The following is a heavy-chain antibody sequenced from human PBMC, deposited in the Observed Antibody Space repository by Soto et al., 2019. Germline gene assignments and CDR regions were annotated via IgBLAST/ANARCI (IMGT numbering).Heavy chain of an antibody. D-gene: IGHD2-2*01. Sequence: LTCTVSGGSISSYYWGWIRQPPGKGLEWIGSIYYSGSTYYNPSLKSRVTISVDTSKNQFSLKLSSVTAADTAVYYCARPNRTYCSSTSCYAGENLYFDYWGQGTLVTVSS. CDR2: IYYSGST. V-gene: IGHV4-39*01. CDR1: GGSISSYY. J-gene: IGHJ4*02. CDR3: ARPNRTYCSSTSCYAGENLYFDY.